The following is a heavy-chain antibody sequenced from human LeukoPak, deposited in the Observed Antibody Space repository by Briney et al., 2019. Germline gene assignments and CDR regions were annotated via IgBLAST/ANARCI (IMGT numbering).Heavy chain of an antibody. CDR2: IYPGDSDT. CDR1: GYSFTSYW. V-gene: IGHV5-51*01. Sequence: LGESLKISCKGSGYSFTSYWIGWVRQMPGKGLEWMGIIYPGDSDTRYSPSFQGQVTISADKSISTAYLQWSSLKASDTAMYYCARQAGFGRGIVVVPAAGDYYYMDVWGKGTTVTVSS. D-gene: IGHD2-2*01. CDR3: ARQAGFGRGIVVVPAAGDYYYMDV. J-gene: IGHJ6*03.